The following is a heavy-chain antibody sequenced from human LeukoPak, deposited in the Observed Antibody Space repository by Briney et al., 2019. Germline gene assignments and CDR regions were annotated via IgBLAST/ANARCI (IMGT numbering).Heavy chain of an antibody. CDR1: GYTFTSYG. D-gene: IGHD3-10*01. Sequence: ASVKVSCKASGYTFTSYGISWVRQAPGQGLEWMGWISAYNGNTNYAQKLQGRVTMTTDTSTSTAYMELSSLRSEDTAVYYCARLQYMVRGARYYYYYMDVWGKGTTVTISS. J-gene: IGHJ6*03. CDR3: ARLQYMVRGARYYYYYMDV. V-gene: IGHV1-18*01. CDR2: ISAYNGNT.